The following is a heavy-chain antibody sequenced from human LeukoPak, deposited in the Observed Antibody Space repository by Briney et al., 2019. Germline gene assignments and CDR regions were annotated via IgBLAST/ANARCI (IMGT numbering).Heavy chain of an antibody. CDR1: GGTFTSYS. V-gene: IGHV1-69*04. J-gene: IGHJ6*02. CDR3: ARDISVDYVVDYYYGMDV. D-gene: IGHD3-10*02. Sequence: GASVKVSCKASGGTFTSYSFSWVRQAPGQGLEWMGRIIPLLDIVNYAQKFQGRVTIMADKSTSTAYLELRSLRSEDTALYYCARDISVDYVVDYYYGMDVWGQGTTVTVSS. CDR2: IIPLLDIV.